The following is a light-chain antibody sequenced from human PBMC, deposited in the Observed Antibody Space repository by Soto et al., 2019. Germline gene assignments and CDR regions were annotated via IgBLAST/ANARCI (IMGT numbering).Light chain of an antibody. Sequence: DIQMTQSPSSLSASVGDKVTITCRASQSINTYLSWYQKKPGEPPNLLLYTSSSLRSGVPSRFSGSGSGTDFTLTISSLQPEDFATYYCQQTYTTPWTFGQGTKVEIK. CDR3: QQTYTTPWT. CDR1: QSINTY. V-gene: IGKV1-39*01. J-gene: IGKJ1*01. CDR2: TSS.